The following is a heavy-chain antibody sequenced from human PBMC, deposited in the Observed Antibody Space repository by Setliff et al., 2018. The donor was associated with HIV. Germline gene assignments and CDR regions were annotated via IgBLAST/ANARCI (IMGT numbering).Heavy chain of an antibody. J-gene: IGHJ3*02. V-gene: IGHV4-59*12. CDR1: GGSISSSY. Sequence: SETLSLTCTVSGGSISSSYWTWTRQPPGKGLEWIGNIHYSGSTNYNPSLKSRVTISVDTSRSQFSLKLSSVTAADTAVYYCARGPYGDYHDAFDIWGQGTMVTVS. CDR3: ARGPYGDYHDAFDI. D-gene: IGHD4-17*01. CDR2: IHYSGST.